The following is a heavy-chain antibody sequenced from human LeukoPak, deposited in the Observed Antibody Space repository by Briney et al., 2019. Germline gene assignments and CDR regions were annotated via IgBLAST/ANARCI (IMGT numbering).Heavy chain of an antibody. V-gene: IGHV3-43*01. Sequence: GGSLRLSCAPSGFTFDDYTMHWVRQAPGKGLEWVSLISWDGGSTYYADSVKGRFTISRDNSKNSLYLQMNSLRTEDTALYYCAKGCGGDCYSLDYWGQGTLVTVSS. CDR2: ISWDGGST. CDR3: AKGCGGDCYSLDY. D-gene: IGHD2-21*01. CDR1: GFTFDDYT. J-gene: IGHJ4*02.